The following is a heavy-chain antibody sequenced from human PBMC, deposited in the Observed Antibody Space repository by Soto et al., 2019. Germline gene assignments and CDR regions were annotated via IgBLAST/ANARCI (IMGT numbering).Heavy chain of an antibody. V-gene: IGHV1-18*01. CDR2: ISAYNGNT. CDR1: GYTFTSYG. Sequence: ASVKVSCKASGYTFTSYGISWVRQAPGQGLEWMGWISAYNGNTNYAQKLQGRVTMTTDTSTSTAYMELRRLRSDDTAVYNCARGCDFWSGYYSPKYYFDYWGQGTLVTVSS. CDR3: ARGCDFWSGYYSPKYYFDY. J-gene: IGHJ4*02. D-gene: IGHD3-3*01.